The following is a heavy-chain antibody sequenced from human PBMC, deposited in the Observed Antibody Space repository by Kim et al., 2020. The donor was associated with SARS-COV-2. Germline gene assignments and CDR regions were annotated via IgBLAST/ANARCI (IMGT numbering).Heavy chain of an antibody. Sequence: PSLKSRVTISVDTSKNQCSLKLSSVTAADTAVDYCARTRSTMIVVVTHFDYWGQGTLVTVSS. CDR3: ARTRSTMIVVVTHFDY. V-gene: IGHV4-31*02. D-gene: IGHD3-22*01. J-gene: IGHJ4*02.